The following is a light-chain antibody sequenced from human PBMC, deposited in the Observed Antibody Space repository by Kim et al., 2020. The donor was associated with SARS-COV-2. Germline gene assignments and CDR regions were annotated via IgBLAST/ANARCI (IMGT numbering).Light chain of an antibody. V-gene: IGLV3-1*01. Sequence: PGQTGRLTCSGYELGIKYGSWYQQEPGQSPVMVIHQDSQRPSGFPERCSGSSSGKTVTLTISGIQAMDEADYYCQAWDSSSHYYVFGAGTKVTVL. J-gene: IGLJ1*01. CDR1: ELGIKY. CDR3: QAWDSSSHYYV. CDR2: QDS.